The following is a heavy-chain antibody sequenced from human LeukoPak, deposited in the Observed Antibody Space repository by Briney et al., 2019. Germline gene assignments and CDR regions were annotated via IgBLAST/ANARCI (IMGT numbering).Heavy chain of an antibody. CDR2: IWYDGSNK. CDR1: GFTFSSYG. D-gene: IGHD3-22*01. V-gene: IGHV3-30*02. CDR3: AKELFASYYYDSSGYLDY. Sequence: VGSLRLSCAASGFTFSSYGMHWVRQAPGKGLEWVAFIWYDGSNKYYAGSVKGRFTISRDNSKNTLYLQMNSLRAEDTAVYYCAKELFASYYYDSSGYLDYWGQGTLVTVSS. J-gene: IGHJ4*02.